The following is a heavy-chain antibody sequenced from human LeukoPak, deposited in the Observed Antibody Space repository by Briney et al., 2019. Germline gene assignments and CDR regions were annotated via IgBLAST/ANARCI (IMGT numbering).Heavy chain of an antibody. D-gene: IGHD3-10*01. CDR3: AREGRGSGSYTFDY. V-gene: IGHV4-59*01. CDR2: IYYRGST. CDR1: GGSISSYY. Sequence: PSETLSLTCTVSGGSISSYYWSWIRQPPGKGREWIGYIYYRGSTNYNPSLKSRVTISVDTSKNQFSLKLSSVTAADTAVYYCAREGRGSGSYTFDYWGQGTLVTVSS. J-gene: IGHJ4*02.